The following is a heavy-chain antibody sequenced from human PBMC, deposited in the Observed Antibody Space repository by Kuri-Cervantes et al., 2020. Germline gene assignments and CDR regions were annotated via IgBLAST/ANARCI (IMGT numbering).Heavy chain of an antibody. CDR3: AITTVQMDC. CDR2: IWYDGSSK. D-gene: IGHD4-17*01. J-gene: IGHJ4*02. CDR1: GFTFSNYG. Sequence: GGSLRLSCAASGFTFSNYGMHWVRQAPGKGLEWVAVIWYDGSSKYYADSVKGRFTISRDNSKNKLYLQMNSLRGEDTAVYYCAITTVQMDCWGQGTLVTVSS. V-gene: IGHV3-33*08.